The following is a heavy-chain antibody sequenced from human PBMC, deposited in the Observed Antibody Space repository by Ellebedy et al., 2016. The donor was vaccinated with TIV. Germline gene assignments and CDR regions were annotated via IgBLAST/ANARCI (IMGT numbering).Heavy chain of an antibody. CDR1: GFTFSDYW. CDR2: IKQDGSEK. V-gene: IGHV3-7*01. D-gene: IGHD3-10*01. J-gene: IGHJ4*03. CDR3: ARDQGWAYPGSTRFDY. Sequence: PGGSLRLSCAASGFTFSDYWMSWVRQAPGKGLGWVANIKQDGSEKWYVDSVKGRFTISRDNAKNSLYLQMSSLRAEDTAVYYCARDQGWAYPGSTRFDYWGQGTLVTVSS.